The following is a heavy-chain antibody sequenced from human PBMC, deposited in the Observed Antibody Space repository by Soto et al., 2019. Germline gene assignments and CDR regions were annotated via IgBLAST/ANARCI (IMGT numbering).Heavy chain of an antibody. CDR3: ARGYYDILFSYYYYMDV. Sequence: SVKVSCKASGGTFSSYTISWVRQAPGQGLEWMGRIIPILGIANYAQKFQGRVTITADKSTSTAYMELSSLRSEDTAVYYCARGYYDILFSYYYYMDVWGKGTTVTVSS. J-gene: IGHJ6*03. D-gene: IGHD3-9*01. V-gene: IGHV1-69*02. CDR1: GGTFSSYT. CDR2: IIPILGIA.